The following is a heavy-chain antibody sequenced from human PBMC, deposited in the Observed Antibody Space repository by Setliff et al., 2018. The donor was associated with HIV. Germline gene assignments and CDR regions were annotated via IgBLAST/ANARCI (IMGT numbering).Heavy chain of an antibody. Sequence: SVKVSCKASGGTFSSYTVNWVRQAPGQGLEWMGGIIPIFGTANYAQKFQGRVTITTDESTSTAYMELSSLRSEDTALYYCARTREMVRGVITPAFDYWGLGTLVTV. J-gene: IGHJ4*02. CDR3: ARTREMVRGVITPAFDY. D-gene: IGHD3-10*01. V-gene: IGHV1-69*05. CDR1: GGTFSSYT. CDR2: IIPIFGTA.